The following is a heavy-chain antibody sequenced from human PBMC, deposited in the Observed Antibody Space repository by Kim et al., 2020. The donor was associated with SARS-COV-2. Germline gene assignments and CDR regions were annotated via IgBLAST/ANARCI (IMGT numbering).Heavy chain of an antibody. CDR2: T. Sequence: TSSNPSLKSRVTISVDTSENQFSQKLSSVTAADTAVYYCARRRVPGTFDFWGQGTLVTVSS. V-gene: IGHV4-39*01. CDR3: ARRRVPGTFDF. D-gene: IGHD6-19*01. J-gene: IGHJ4*02.